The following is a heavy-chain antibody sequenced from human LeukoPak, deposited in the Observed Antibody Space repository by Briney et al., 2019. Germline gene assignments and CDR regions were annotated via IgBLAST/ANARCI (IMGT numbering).Heavy chain of an antibody. CDR2: INHSGST. D-gene: IGHD6-25*01. Sequence: PSETLSLTCAVYGESFSGYYWSWIRQPPGKGLDWIGEINHSGSTNYNPSLKSRVTISVDTSKNQFSLKLSSVNAADTAVYYRARDGSVSHFDFWGQGTLVTVSS. J-gene: IGHJ4*02. CDR1: GESFSGYY. V-gene: IGHV4-34*01. CDR3: ARDGSVSHFDF.